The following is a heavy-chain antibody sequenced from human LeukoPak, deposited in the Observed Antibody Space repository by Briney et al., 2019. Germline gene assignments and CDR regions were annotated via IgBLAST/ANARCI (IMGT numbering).Heavy chain of an antibody. CDR1: GFTFSSYS. D-gene: IGHD2-2*01. CDR3: AREYCSSTSCYSDAFDI. CDR2: ISSSSSYI. J-gene: IGHJ3*02. Sequence: GGSLRLSCAASGFTFSSYSMNWVRQAPGEGLEWVSSISSSSSYIYYADSVKGRFTISRDNAKNSLYLQMNSLRAEDTAVYYCAREYCSSTSCYSDAFDIWGQGTMVTVSS. V-gene: IGHV3-21*01.